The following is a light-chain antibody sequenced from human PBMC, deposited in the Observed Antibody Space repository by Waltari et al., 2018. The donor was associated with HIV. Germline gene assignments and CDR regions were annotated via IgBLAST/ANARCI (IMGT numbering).Light chain of an antibody. J-gene: IGLJ3*02. CDR2: ANS. Sequence: QSVLTQPPSVSGAPGQRVTISCSGSSSNIGSGYDVHWYQQLPGTAPKLLIYANSNRPSGVPVRFSGSKSGTSASLAITGLQAEDEADYYCQSYDSSLSGWVFGGGTKLTVL. V-gene: IGLV1-40*01. CDR3: QSYDSSLSGWV. CDR1: SSNIGSGYD.